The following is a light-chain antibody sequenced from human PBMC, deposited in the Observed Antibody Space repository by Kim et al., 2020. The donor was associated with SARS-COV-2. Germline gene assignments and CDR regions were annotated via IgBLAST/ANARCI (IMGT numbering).Light chain of an antibody. CDR2: AAS. CDR3: LQDSKYPRT. CDR1: QDIRNE. J-gene: IGKJ1*01. V-gene: IGKV1-6*01. Sequence: ASVGDRITITCRASQDIRNELGWYQQNSGRAPKLLIYAASNLQSGVPSRFSGSGSGTYFTLTISSLQPEDFATYYCLQDSKYPRTFGQETRVDIK.